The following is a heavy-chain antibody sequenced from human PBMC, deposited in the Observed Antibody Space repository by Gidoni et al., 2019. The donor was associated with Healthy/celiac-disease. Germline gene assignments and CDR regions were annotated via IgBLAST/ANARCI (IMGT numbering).Heavy chain of an antibody. Sequence: EVQLLESGGGLVQPGGALRLSCAAYGFTFSSYAMSWVRWSPGKGREWVSAISGSGGSTNYADSVKCRFTITRDNPKNTLYLQMNSLRADDTALYYCAKWGLFGLVLNWFAPWGQGTLFTVSP. CDR3: AKWGLFGLVLNWFAP. V-gene: IGHV3-23*01. CDR1: GFTFSSYA. D-gene: IGHD3-3*01. J-gene: IGHJ5*02. CDR2: ISGSGGST.